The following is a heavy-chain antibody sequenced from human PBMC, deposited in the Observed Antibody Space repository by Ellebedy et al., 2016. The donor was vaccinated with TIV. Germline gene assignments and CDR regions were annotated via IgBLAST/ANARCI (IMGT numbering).Heavy chain of an antibody. J-gene: IGHJ5*02. D-gene: IGHD3-3*01. V-gene: IGHV4-34*01. CDR2: INHSGST. Sequence: MPGGSLRLSCAVYGGSFSGYYWSWIRQPPGKGLEWIGEINHSGSTNYNPSLKSRVTISVDTSKNQFSLKLSSVTAADTAVYYCALNYDFWSGYRSWGQGTLVTVSS. CDR1: GGSFSGYY. CDR3: ALNYDFWSGYRS.